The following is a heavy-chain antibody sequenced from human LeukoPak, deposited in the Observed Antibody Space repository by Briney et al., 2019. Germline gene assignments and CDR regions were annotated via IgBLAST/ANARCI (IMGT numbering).Heavy chain of an antibody. CDR2: ISISGSTI. V-gene: IGHV3-48*01. CDR3: ARAPTFSGWFDY. D-gene: IGHD6-19*01. CDR1: GFTFSSCS. Sequence: GGSLRLSCAASGFTFSSCSMNWVRQAPGKGLEGVSYISISGSTIYYADSVKGRFTISRDNAKNSLYLQMNSLRVEDTAVYYCARAPTFSGWFDYWGQGTLVTVSS. J-gene: IGHJ4*02.